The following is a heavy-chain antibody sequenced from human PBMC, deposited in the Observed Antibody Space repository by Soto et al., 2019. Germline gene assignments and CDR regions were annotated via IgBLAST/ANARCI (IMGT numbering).Heavy chain of an antibody. CDR3: TTVRYDSPPVPFDP. J-gene: IGHJ5*02. CDR1: GFTVSSNY. V-gene: IGHV3-15*07. Sequence: PGGSLRLSCAASGFTVSSNYMNWVRQAPGKGLEWVGRIKSKTDGGTTDYAAPVKGRFTISRDDSKNTLYLQMNSLKTEDTAVYYCTTVRYDSPPVPFDPWGQGTLVTVSS. D-gene: IGHD3-22*01. CDR2: IKSKTDGGTT.